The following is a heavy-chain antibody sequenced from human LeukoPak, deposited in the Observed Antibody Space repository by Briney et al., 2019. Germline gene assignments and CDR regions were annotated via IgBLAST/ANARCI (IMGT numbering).Heavy chain of an antibody. CDR1: GFTFSSYG. D-gene: IGHD3-10*01. CDR3: ARDSTMVRGDPGDAFDI. Sequence: GGSLRLSCAASGFTFSSYGMHWVRQAPGKGLGWVAFIRYDGSNKYYADSVKGRFTISRDNSKNTLYLQMNSLRAEDTAVYYCARDSTMVRGDPGDAFDIWGQGTMVTVSS. J-gene: IGHJ3*02. CDR2: IRYDGSNK. V-gene: IGHV3-30*02.